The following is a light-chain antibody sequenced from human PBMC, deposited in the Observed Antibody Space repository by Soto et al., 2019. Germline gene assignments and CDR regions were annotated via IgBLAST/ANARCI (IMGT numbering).Light chain of an antibody. CDR3: QQYGASPPLT. Sequence: EIVLTQSPGTLSLSPGERATLSCRAGQSVTSNYLAWYQHKPGQPPRLLIYDASTRATGIPDRFSGSGSATEFTLTISRLEPEDFAVYYCQQYGASPPLTFGGGTKVEI. J-gene: IGKJ4*01. CDR1: QSVTSNY. V-gene: IGKV3-20*01. CDR2: DAS.